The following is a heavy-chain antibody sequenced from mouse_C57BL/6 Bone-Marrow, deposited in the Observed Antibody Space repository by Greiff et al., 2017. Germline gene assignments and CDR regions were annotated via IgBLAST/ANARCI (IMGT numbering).Heavy chain of an antibody. CDR2: IYPSDSEI. CDR3: ARRVYGQAWFAY. D-gene: IGHD1-1*02. CDR1: GYTFTSYW. J-gene: IGHJ3*01. V-gene: IGHV1-61*01. Sequence: VQLQQPGAELVRPGSSVKLSCKASGYTFTSYWMDWVKQRPGQGLEWIGNIYPSDSEIHYNQKFKDKATLTVDKSSSTAYMQLSSLTSEDSAVYYCARRVYGQAWFAYWGQGTLVTVSA.